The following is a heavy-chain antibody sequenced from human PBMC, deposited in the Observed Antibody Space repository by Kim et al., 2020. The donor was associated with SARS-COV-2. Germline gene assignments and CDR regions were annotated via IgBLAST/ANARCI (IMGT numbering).Heavy chain of an antibody. CDR1: GFTFSSYA. D-gene: IGHD3-22*01. V-gene: IGHV3-30-3*01. CDR2: ISYDGSNK. J-gene: IGHJ4*02. CDR3: ARDWLLTFDY. Sequence: GGSLRLSCAASGFTFSSYAMHWVRQAPGKGLEWVAVISYDGSNKYYADSVKGRFTISRDNSKNTLYLQMNSLRAEDTAVYYCARDWLLTFDYWGQGTLVTVSS.